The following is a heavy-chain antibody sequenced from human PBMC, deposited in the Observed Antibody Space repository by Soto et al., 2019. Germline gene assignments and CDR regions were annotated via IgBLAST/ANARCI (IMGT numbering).Heavy chain of an antibody. J-gene: IGHJ4*02. Sequence: ASVKVSCKASGYTFTGQYMHWVRQAPGQGLEWMGWMNPTSGGANYAPQSQDRVTMTRDTSTSTAYMELNSLRSDDTAVYYCGKERRGSGWFVCSYWGQGILVTVSS. CDR2: MNPTSGGA. CDR3: GKERRGSGWFVCSY. CDR1: GYTFTGQY. D-gene: IGHD6-19*01. V-gene: IGHV1-2*02.